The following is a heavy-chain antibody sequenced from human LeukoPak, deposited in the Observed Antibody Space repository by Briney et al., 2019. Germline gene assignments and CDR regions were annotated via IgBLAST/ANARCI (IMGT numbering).Heavy chain of an antibody. CDR2: ISGSGGST. D-gene: IGHD3-22*01. J-gene: IGHJ5*02. CDR1: GFTFSSYA. V-gene: IGHV3-23*01. Sequence: GVSLRLSCAAAGFTFSSYAMSWVRQAPGKGLEWVSAISGSGGSTYYADSVKGRFTISRDNSKNTLYLQMNSLRAEHTAVYYCAKTPYYYDNSGQTSWFNPWAQGTLVTVSS. CDR3: AKTPYYYDNSGQTSWFNP.